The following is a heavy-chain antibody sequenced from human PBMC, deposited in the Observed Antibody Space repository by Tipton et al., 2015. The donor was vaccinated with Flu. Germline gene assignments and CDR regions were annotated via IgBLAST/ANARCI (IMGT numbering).Heavy chain of an antibody. Sequence: GSLRLSCAASGFTFSSYWMTWVRLAPGKGLEWVANINQDGSTKYYVDSMRGRLTISRDNAKNSASLQMNSLRDEDTAVYYCARAIAAADSFWGQGTLVTVSS. CDR3: ARAIAAADSF. D-gene: IGHD6-13*01. V-gene: IGHV3-7*04. CDR1: GFTFSSYW. CDR2: INQDGSTK. J-gene: IGHJ4*02.